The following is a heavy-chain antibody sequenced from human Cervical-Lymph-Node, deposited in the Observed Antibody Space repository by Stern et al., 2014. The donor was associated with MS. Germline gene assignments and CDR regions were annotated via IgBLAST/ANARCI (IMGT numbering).Heavy chain of an antibody. CDR3: ARGVGGSGWQSMLEYFQH. D-gene: IGHD6-19*01. CDR2: ISYSGST. Sequence: QVQLQESGPGLVKPSETLSLTCTVSGGSISSYYWSWIRQPPGKGLEWIGYISYSGSTNYNPSLKSRVTISVDTSKNQFSLKLSSVTAADTAVYYCARGVGGSGWQSMLEYFQHWGQGTLVTVSS. V-gene: IGHV4-59*01. J-gene: IGHJ1*01. CDR1: GGSISSYY.